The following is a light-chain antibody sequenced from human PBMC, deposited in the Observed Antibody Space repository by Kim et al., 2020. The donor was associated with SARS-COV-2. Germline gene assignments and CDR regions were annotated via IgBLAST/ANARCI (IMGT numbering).Light chain of an antibody. CDR3: NSRDSSGNHPV. Sequence: ALGQTVRITCQGDSLRNYYASWYQQKPGQAPVLVIYGKNNRPSGIPDRFSGSSSGNTASLTITGAQAEDEADYYCNSRDSSGNHPVFGGGTQLTV. CDR2: GKN. CDR1: SLRNYY. V-gene: IGLV3-19*01. J-gene: IGLJ2*01.